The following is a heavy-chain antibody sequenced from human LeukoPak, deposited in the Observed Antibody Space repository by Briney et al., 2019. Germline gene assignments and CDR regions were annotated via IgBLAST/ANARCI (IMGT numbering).Heavy chain of an antibody. Sequence: TLSLTCAVSGGSISSTSYYWAWIRQPPGKGLEWIGYIYYSGSTYYNPSLKSRVTISVDTSKNQFSLKLSSVTAADTAVYYCARVYGDYADAFDIWGQGTMVTVSS. CDR2: IYYSGST. D-gene: IGHD4-17*01. CDR1: GGSISSTSYY. J-gene: IGHJ3*02. CDR3: ARVYGDYADAFDI. V-gene: IGHV4-31*11.